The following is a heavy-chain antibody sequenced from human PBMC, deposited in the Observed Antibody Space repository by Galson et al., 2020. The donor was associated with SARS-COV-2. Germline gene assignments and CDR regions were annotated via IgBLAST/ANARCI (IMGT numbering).Heavy chain of an antibody. D-gene: IGHD3-3*02. CDR3: AHAEEILVLDY. J-gene: IGHJ4*02. Sequence: SGPTLVKPTQTLTLTCTFSGFSLSTSGVGVGWIRQPPGKALEWLALIYWNDDKRYSPSLKGRLTITKDTSKNQVVLTMTNMDPVDTATYYCAHAEEILVLDYWGQGSLVTVSS. CDR2: IYWNDDK. V-gene: IGHV2-5*01. CDR1: GFSLSTSGVG.